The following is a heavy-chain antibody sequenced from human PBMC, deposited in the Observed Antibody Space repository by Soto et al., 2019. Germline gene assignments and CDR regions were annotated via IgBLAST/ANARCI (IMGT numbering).Heavy chain of an antibody. CDR3: ARHPKYCSGGSCYDY. J-gene: IGHJ4*02. CDR2: IYYSGST. D-gene: IGHD2-15*01. CDR1: GGSISSSSYY. Sequence: QLQLQESGPGLVKPSETLSLTCTVSGGSISSSSYYWGWIRQPPGKGLEWIGSIYYSGSTYYNPSLKSRVTISVATSKNQFSLKLSSVTAADTAVYYCARHPKYCSGGSCYDYWGQGTLVTVSS. V-gene: IGHV4-39*01.